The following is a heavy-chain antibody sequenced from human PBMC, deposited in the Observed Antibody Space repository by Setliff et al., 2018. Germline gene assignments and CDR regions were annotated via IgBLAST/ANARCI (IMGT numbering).Heavy chain of an antibody. CDR1: GGSISSYY. CDR3: AGGRRYDYGWDFDY. CDR2: IYHTGST. J-gene: IGHJ4*02. D-gene: IGHD4-17*01. V-gene: IGHV4-59*04. Sequence: PSETLSLTCTVSGGSISSYYWSWIRQPPGKGLEWITSIYHTGSTYYHPSLKSRVSISVDTSKNQFSPKLTSVTAADTAVYYCAGGRRYDYGWDFDYWGQGTLVTVSS.